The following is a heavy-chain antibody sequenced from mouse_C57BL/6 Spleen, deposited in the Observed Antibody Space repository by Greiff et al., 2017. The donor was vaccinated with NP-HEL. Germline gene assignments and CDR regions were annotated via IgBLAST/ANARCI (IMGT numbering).Heavy chain of an antibody. CDR1: GYTFTSYW. CDR2: INPSSGYT. V-gene: IGHV1-7*01. Sequence: QVQLQQSGAELAKPGASVKLSCKASGYTFTSYWMHWVKQRPGQGLEWIGYINPSSGYTKYNQKIKDKATLTADKSSSTAYMQRSSLTYEDSADYYCTRSGPADFDGSSYFDYWGQGTTLTVSS. J-gene: IGHJ2*01. CDR3: TRSGPADFDGSSYFDY. D-gene: IGHD1-1*01.